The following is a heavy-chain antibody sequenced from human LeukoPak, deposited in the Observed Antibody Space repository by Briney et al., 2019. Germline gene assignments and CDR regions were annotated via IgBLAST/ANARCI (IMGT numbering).Heavy chain of an antibody. CDR2: IIPIFGTA. CDR3: ARVTMVRGVIHDY. CDR1: GGTFSSYA. V-gene: IGHV1-69*13. D-gene: IGHD3-10*01. Sequence: ASVKVSCKASGGTFSSYAISWVRQAPGQGLEWMGGIIPIFGTANYAQKFQGRVTITADESTSTAYMELSSLRSEDTAVYYCARVTMVRGVIHDYWGQGTLATVSS. J-gene: IGHJ4*02.